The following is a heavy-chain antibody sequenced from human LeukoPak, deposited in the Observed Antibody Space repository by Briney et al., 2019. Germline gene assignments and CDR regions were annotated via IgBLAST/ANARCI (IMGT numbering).Heavy chain of an antibody. CDR2: INDNGGQR. D-gene: IGHD1-26*01. J-gene: IGHJ4*02. CDR1: GFAFNNYA. V-gene: IGHV3-23*01. CDR3: AKTQWKVGATVYFDY. Sequence: GGSLRLSCAASGFAFNNYAMTWVRQAPGKGLEWVSNINDNGGQRHYADSVKGRFTISRDNSKNTLFLQMDGLRAEDTAVYYCAKTQWKVGATVYFDYWGQGILVTVSS.